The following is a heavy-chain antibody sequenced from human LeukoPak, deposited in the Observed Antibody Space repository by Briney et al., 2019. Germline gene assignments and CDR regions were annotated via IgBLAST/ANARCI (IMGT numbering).Heavy chain of an antibody. CDR1: GYTLTELS. Sequence: ASVKVSCKVSGYTLTELSMHWVRQAPGKGLEWMGGFDPEDGETIYAKKFQGRVTMTEDTSTDTAYMELSSLRSEDTAMYYCATFRITMIVVVEAFDIWGQGTMVTVSS. V-gene: IGHV1-24*01. CDR2: FDPEDGET. CDR3: ATFRITMIVVVEAFDI. D-gene: IGHD3-22*01. J-gene: IGHJ3*02.